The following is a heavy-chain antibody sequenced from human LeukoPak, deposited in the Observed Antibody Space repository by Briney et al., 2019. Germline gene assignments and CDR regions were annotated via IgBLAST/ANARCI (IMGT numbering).Heavy chain of an antibody. Sequence: GGSLRLSCAASGFTFNTFWMYWVRQAPGKGLVWVSRINSDGSDTTYAESVKGRFTISRDNSKNTLYLQMNSLRAEDTAVYYCARDPAPFGDDAFDIWGQGTMVTVSS. CDR1: GFTFNTFW. V-gene: IGHV3-74*03. J-gene: IGHJ3*02. CDR2: INSDGSDT. CDR3: ARDPAPFGDDAFDI. D-gene: IGHD3-10*01.